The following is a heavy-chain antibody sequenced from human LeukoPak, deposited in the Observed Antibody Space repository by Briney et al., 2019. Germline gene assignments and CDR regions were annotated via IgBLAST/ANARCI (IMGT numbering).Heavy chain of an antibody. V-gene: IGHV3-74*01. Sequence: GGSLRLSCVASGFTFNSYWMHWVRHAPGKGLVWVSRLNGDGSITNYADSVKGRFTISRDNAKNTLYLQMNSLRAEDTAVYYCARELSKASWGQGTLVTVSS. CDR3: ARELSKAS. D-gene: IGHD2-15*01. CDR2: LNGDGSIT. CDR1: GFTFNSYW. J-gene: IGHJ5*02.